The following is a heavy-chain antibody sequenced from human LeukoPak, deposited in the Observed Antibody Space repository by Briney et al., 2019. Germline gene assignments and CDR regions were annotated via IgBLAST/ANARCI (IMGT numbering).Heavy chain of an antibody. CDR2: IKQDGSEK. V-gene: IGHV3-7*01. CDR1: GFTFSSYW. J-gene: IGHJ4*02. D-gene: IGHD2-21*02. Sequence: GGCLRLSCAASGFTFSSYWMSWVRQASGKGLEWVANIKQDGSEKYYVDSVKGRFTISRDNAKNSLYLQMNSLRAEDTAVYYCARGDPAIFVLYDYWGQGTLVTVSS. CDR3: ARGDPAIFVLYDY.